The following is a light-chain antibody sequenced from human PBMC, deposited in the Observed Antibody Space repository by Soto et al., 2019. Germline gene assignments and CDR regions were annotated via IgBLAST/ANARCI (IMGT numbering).Light chain of an antibody. CDR1: QSVSDN. CDR3: QQYNSWPIT. V-gene: IGKV3-15*01. Sequence: EVLMTQSPDTLYVSPGERVTLSCRASQSVSDNLAWYQQKPGQGPRLLVYRASTRTLGIPARFSGSESGTEFNLTISRLQSEDFAVYYCQQYNSWPITFGQGTRLEIK. J-gene: IGKJ5*01. CDR2: RAS.